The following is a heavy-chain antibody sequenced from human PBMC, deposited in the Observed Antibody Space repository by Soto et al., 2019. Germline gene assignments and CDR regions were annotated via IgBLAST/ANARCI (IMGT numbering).Heavy chain of an antibody. CDR1: GFTFSSYA. J-gene: IGHJ4*02. CDR3: ARDRNYYDSSGFDY. CDR2: ISYDGSNK. Sequence: GGSLRLSCAASGFTFSSYAMHWVRQAPGKGLEWVAVISYDGSNKYYADSVKGRFTISRDNSKNTLYLQMNSLRAEDTAVYYCARDRNYYDSSGFDYWGQGTLVTVSS. V-gene: IGHV3-30-3*01. D-gene: IGHD3-22*01.